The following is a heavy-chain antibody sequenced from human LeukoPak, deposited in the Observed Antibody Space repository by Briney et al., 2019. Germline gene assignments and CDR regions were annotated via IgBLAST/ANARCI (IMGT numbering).Heavy chain of an antibody. D-gene: IGHD2-2*01. Sequence: SETLSLTCAVYGGSFSGYYWSWIRQPPGKGLEWIGEINHSGSTNYNPSLKSRVTISVVTSKNQFSLKLSSVTAADTAVYYCATFYNCSSTSCSIDYWGQGTLVTVSS. CDR1: GGSFSGYY. CDR3: ATFYNCSSTSCSIDY. J-gene: IGHJ4*02. CDR2: INHSGST. V-gene: IGHV4-34*01.